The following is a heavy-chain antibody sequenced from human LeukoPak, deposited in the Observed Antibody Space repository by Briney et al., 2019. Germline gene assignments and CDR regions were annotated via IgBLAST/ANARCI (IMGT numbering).Heavy chain of an antibody. CDR2: IYSGGST. CDR1: GFTVSSNY. Sequence: GGSLRLSCAASGFTVSSNYMSWVRQAPGKGLEWVSVIYSGGSTYYADSVKGRFTISRDNSKNTLYLQMNSLGAEDTAVYYCARQPSFAKRIAAAGNGGEDAFDIWGQGTMVTVSS. J-gene: IGHJ3*02. V-gene: IGHV3-66*04. D-gene: IGHD6-13*01. CDR3: ARQPSFAKRIAAAGNGGEDAFDI.